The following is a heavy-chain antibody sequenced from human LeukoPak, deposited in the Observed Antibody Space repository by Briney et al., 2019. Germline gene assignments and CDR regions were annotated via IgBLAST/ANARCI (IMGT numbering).Heavy chain of an antibody. Sequence: GGSLRLSCAASGFTFSSYWMSWVRHTPGKRLEWLSYISATSSTIYYADSVKGRFTVSRDNAQNSLYLQMNSLRAEDTAVYYCARLTRQLSGSTNDYWGQGTLVTVSS. D-gene: IGHD3-10*01. J-gene: IGHJ4*02. CDR2: ISATSSTI. CDR1: GFTFSSYW. V-gene: IGHV3-48*01. CDR3: ARLTRQLSGSTNDY.